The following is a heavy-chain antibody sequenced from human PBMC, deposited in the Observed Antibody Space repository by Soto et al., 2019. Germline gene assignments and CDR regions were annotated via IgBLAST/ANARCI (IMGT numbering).Heavy chain of an antibody. D-gene: IGHD4-17*01. Sequence: QPGGSLRLSCAASGFTFSRHGMHWVRQTPGKGLEWLAVILNDASGHWYADSVKGRFTISRDNFENTLYLQMNGLRLEDTAMYYCARDDDYPDNGFDYWGQGTLVTVSS. CDR2: ILNDASGH. V-gene: IGHV3-33*01. CDR3: ARDDDYPDNGFDY. CDR1: GFTFSRHG. J-gene: IGHJ4*02.